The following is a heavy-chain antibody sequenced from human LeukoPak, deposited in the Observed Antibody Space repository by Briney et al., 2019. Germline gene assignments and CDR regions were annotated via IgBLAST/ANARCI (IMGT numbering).Heavy chain of an antibody. Sequence: SETLSLTCAVYGGSFSGYYWSWIRQPPGKGLEWIGEINHSGSTNYNPSLKSRVTISVDTSKNQFSLKLSSVTAADTAVYYCARGKIRNQWFDPWGQGTLVTVSS. V-gene: IGHV4-34*01. CDR1: GGSFSGYY. J-gene: IGHJ5*02. CDR3: ARGKIRNQWFDP. CDR2: INHSGST. D-gene: IGHD1-14*01.